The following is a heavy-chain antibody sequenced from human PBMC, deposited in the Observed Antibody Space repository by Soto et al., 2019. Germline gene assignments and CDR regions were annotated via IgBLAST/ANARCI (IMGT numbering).Heavy chain of an antibody. D-gene: IGHD3-3*01. CDR1: GFSLSTSGAA. CDR3: AHRATMTIFGLIIDNGIWFDP. V-gene: IGHV2-5*02. CDR2: IYWDGDK. Sequence: QITLIESGPTLVKPTQTLTLTCTFSGFSLSTSGAAVGWVRQPPGRALEWLALIYWDGDKRYNASLGNRLTITKDTSMNQVVLTLTTVDPADTATYYCAHRATMTIFGLIIDNGIWFDPWGQGTRVIVSS. J-gene: IGHJ5*02.